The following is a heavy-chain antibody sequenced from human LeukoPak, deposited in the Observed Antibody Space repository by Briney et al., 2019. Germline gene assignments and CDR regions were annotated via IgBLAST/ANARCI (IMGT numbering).Heavy chain of an antibody. CDR3: VRGSVAAYTSPFDY. CDR2: VNSDGRSV. D-gene: IGHD6-19*01. J-gene: IGHJ4*02. V-gene: IGHV3-74*01. CDR1: GFTFSNHW. Sequence: GGSLRLSCAASGFTFSNHWMHWVRHAPGKGRVGVSLVNSDGRSVNYADSVKGRFTISRDNAKNTLYLQMTSLRVEDTAVYYCVRGSVAAYTSPFDYWDQGTLVAVSS.